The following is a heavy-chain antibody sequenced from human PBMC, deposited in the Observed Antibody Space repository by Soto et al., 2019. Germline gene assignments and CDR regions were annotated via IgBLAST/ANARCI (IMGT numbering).Heavy chain of an antibody. CDR2: ISYDGSNQ. CDR3: AKERMEQYQVLPFFDY. CDR1: GVTFRSSG. J-gene: IGHJ4*02. V-gene: IGHV3-30*18. D-gene: IGHD2-2*01. Sequence: PQRLSCAASGVTFRSSGMHCARQDQGKGLEWVAVISYDGSNQYYAVSVKGRFTISRDNSKNTLSLQMDSLRAEDSAVYYCAKERMEQYQVLPFFDYGRQGTLVTVSS.